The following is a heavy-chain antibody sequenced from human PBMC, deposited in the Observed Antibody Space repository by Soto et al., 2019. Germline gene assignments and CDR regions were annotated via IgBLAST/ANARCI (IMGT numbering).Heavy chain of an antibody. J-gene: IGHJ3*01. CDR2: IYYSGST. CDR1: GGSISSGGYY. V-gene: IGHV4-31*03. Sequence: QVQLQESGPGLVKPSQTLSLTCTVSGGSISSGGYYWSWIRQHPGKGLEWIGYIYYSGSTYYNPSLKSRDTISVDTSKNPFSLKLSSLSAADTAVYYCARDTPMVRAVWGQGTMVTVSS. CDR3: ARDTPMVRAV. D-gene: IGHD3-10*01.